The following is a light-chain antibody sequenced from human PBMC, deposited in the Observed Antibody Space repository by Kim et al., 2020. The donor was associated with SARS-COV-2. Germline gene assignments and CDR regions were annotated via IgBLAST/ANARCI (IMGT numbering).Light chain of an antibody. V-gene: IGLV3-1*01. CDR3: QAWDRSTEV. CDR2: QDS. J-gene: IGLJ1*01. Sequence: SYELTQPPSVSVSPGQTASITCSGDKLGDKYACWYQQKPGQSPVLVIYQDSKRPSGIPERFSGSNSGNTATLTISGTQAMDKADYYCQAWDRSTEVFGTG. CDR1: KLGDKY.